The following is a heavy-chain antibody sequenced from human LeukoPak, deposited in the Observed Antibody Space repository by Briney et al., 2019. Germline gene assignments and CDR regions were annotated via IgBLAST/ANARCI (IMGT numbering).Heavy chain of an antibody. J-gene: IGHJ4*02. CDR1: GFTFSSCW. CDR2: IYSDGSVR. CDR3: TRAGIVTGLDY. D-gene: IGHD3-9*01. Sequence: GGSLRLSCTASGFTFSSCWMHWVRQVPGKGLVWVSRIYSDGSVRTYADSVEGRFTISRDNAKNTVYLQMNSLRAEDTAVYHCTRAGIVTGLDYWGRGTLVTATS. V-gene: IGHV3-74*01.